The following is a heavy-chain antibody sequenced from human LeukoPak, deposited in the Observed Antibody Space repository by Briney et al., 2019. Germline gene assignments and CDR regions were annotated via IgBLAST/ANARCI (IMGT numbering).Heavy chain of an antibody. V-gene: IGHV4-59*01. Sequence: SVTLSLTCTVSGGSINSYYWSWIRQPPGKGLEWICSVYYRGNTNYNPSLQSRLSISVDTSKNQFSLSLNSVTAADTAVYYCARVSHSWPWVFFDPWGRGTLVTVSS. CDR2: VYYRGNT. D-gene: IGHD1-26*01. CDR1: GGSINSYY. CDR3: ARVSHSWPWVFFDP. J-gene: IGHJ2*01.